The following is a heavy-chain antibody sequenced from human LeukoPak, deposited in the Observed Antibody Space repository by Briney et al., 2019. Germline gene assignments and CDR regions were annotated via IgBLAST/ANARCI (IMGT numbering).Heavy chain of an antibody. CDR3: VRGPYCSGGSCNGHFDY. CDR2: IKQDGSDK. Sequence: PGGSLRLSCAASGFSISSSWMSWVRQAPGKGLEWVANIKQDGSDKYYVDSVKGRFTISRENAKNSLYLQMNSLRVGDTAVYYCVRGPYCSGGSCNGHFDYWGQGTLVTASS. CDR1: GFSISSSW. V-gene: IGHV3-7*01. J-gene: IGHJ4*02. D-gene: IGHD2-15*01.